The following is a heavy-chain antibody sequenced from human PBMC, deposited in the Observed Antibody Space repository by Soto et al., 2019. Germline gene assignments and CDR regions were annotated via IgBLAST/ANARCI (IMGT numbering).Heavy chain of an antibody. CDR1: GYTFTGYY. J-gene: IGHJ4*02. D-gene: IGHD6-13*01. V-gene: IGHV1-2*02. CDR3: ARGSAASPLYFDY. Sequence: ASVKVSCKASGYTFTGYYMHWVRQAPGQGLEWMGWINPNSGGTNYAQKFQGRVTMTRDTSISTAYMELSRPRSDDTAVYYCARGSAASPLYFDYWGQGTLVTVSS. CDR2: INPNSGGT.